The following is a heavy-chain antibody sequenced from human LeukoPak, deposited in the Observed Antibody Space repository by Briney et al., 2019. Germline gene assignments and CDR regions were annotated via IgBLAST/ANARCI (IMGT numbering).Heavy chain of an antibody. D-gene: IGHD2-2*01. CDR3: ARDSPVPAANDYYYGMDV. Sequence: ASVKVSCKASGYTFTSYDINWVRQATGQGLEWMGWMNPNSGNTGYAQKFQGRVTMTRNTSISTAYMELSSLRSEDTAVYYCARDSPVPAANDYYYGMDVWGQGTTVTVSS. J-gene: IGHJ6*02. CDR1: GYTFTSYD. CDR2: MNPNSGNT. V-gene: IGHV1-8*01.